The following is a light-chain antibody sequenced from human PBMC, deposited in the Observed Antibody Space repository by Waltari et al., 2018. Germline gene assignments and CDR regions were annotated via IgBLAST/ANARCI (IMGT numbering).Light chain of an antibody. CDR3: QQFNSYPQEEYT. CDR1: QGISSA. J-gene: IGKJ2*01. Sequence: AIQLTQSPSSLSASVGDRVTITGRASQGISSALAWYQQKPGKAPKLLIYDASSLESGVPSRFSGRGSGTDFTLTISSLQTEDFATYDCQQFNSYPQEEYTFGQGTKLEIK. V-gene: IGKV1-13*02. CDR2: DAS.